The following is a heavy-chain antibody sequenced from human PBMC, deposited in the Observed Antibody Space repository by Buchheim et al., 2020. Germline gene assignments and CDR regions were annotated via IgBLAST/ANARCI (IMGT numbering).Heavy chain of an antibody. CDR1: GFNFRDQW. V-gene: IGHV3-7*01. J-gene: IGHJ4*02. CDR3: ARDYGE. Sequence: EVQLVESGGGLVQPGESLRLSCVASGFNFRDQWMSWVRQAPGTGLQWVANIKQDGTIKDYLDSVKGRLTISRDNAKNTLELQMNNLRGEDTAVYYCARDYGEWGQGTL. CDR2: IKQDGTIK. D-gene: IGHD4/OR15-4a*01.